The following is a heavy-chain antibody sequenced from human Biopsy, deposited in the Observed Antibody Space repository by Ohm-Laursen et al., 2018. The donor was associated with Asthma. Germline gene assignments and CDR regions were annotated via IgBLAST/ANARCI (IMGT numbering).Heavy chain of an antibody. J-gene: IGHJ4*02. CDR1: GSTFNTCV. CDR2: INSVFGTT. V-gene: IGHV1-69*01. D-gene: IGHD2-2*01. CDR3: ARKAGSCISRTCYSLDF. Sequence: ESSVKVSCNSLGSTFNTCVIGWVRQAPGQGLEWMGGINSVFGTTTYPQKFQDRVTITADDSTSTVYMELSSLRSEDTAVYYCARKAGSCISRTCYSLDFWGQGTLVTVSS.